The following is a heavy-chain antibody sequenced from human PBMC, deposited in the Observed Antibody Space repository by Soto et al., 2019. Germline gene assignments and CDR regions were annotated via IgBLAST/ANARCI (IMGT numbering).Heavy chain of an antibody. CDR1: GFTFSSYA. Sequence: GGSLRFSCVASGFTFSSYAMSWVRQAPGEGLEWVSAISGSGGSTYYADSVKGRFTISRDNSKNTLYLQMNSLRAEDTAVYYCAKDGCITFFGVVTHDAFDIWGQGTMVTVSS. CDR3: AKDGCITFFGVVTHDAFDI. V-gene: IGHV3-23*01. J-gene: IGHJ3*02. CDR2: ISGSGGST. D-gene: IGHD3-3*01.